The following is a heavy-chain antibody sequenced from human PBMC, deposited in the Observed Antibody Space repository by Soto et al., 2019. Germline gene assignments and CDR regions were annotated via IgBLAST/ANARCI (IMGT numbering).Heavy chain of an antibody. Sequence: SETLSLTCTVSRGSINNYYWSWIRQPPGKGLEWIGYIYYSGSTNYNPSLKSRVTISVDTSKNQFSLKLNSVTAADTAVYYCARVNYGNYYYYYGMDVWGQGTTVT. CDR2: IYYSGST. D-gene: IGHD4-17*01. V-gene: IGHV4-59*01. J-gene: IGHJ6*02. CDR3: ARVNYGNYYYYYGMDV. CDR1: RGSINNYY.